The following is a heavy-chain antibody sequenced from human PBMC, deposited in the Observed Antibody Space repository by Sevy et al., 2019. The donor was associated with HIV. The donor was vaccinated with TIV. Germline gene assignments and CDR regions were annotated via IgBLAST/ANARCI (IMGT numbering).Heavy chain of an antibody. J-gene: IGHJ4*02. CDR2: ITNSGTSM. D-gene: IGHD4-17*01. CDR3: ARDLPPSATTVAHFDC. CDR1: GFSFRSYE. Sequence: GGSLRLSCAASGFSFRSYEMNWVRQAPGKGLEWVSYITNSGTSMYYSDSVRGRFTISRDNARNSLYLQINSLRGEDTAVYYCARDLPPSATTVAHFDCWGQGTLVTVSS. V-gene: IGHV3-48*03.